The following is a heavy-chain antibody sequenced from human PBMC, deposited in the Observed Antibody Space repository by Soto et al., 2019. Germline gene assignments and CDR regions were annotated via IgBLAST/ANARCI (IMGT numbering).Heavy chain of an antibody. V-gene: IGHV3-30-3*01. Sequence: QVQLVESGGGVVRPGRSLRVSCAASGFTFSNYAMHWVGQAPGKGLEWVAVVSYDGSKQFYADSVEGRFTISRDSSKSTLYLHMDNMSDEDTAVYYCGRDRVYYYDNSGYYNFDYWGQGTLVTGSS. J-gene: IGHJ4*02. CDR2: VSYDGSKQ. CDR3: GRDRVYYYDNSGYYNFDY. D-gene: IGHD3-22*01. CDR1: GFTFSNYA.